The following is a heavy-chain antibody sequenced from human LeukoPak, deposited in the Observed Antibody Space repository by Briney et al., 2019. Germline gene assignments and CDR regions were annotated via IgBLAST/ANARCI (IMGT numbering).Heavy chain of an antibody. V-gene: IGHV3-30*18. Sequence: PGGSLRLSCAASGFTFSSYGMHWVRQAPGKGLEWVAVISYDGSNKYYADSVKGRFTISRDNSKNKLYLQMNSLRAEDTAVHYCAKVDQQQLVDYWGQGTLVTVSS. CDR2: ISYDGSNK. D-gene: IGHD6-13*01. CDR1: GFTFSSYG. CDR3: AKVDQQQLVDY. J-gene: IGHJ4*02.